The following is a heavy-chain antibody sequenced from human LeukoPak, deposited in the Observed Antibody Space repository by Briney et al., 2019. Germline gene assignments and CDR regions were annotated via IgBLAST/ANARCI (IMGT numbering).Heavy chain of an antibody. CDR3: ATRTILTGYYSDYYYYGMDV. J-gene: IGHJ6*02. CDR2: IYTSGST. CDR1: GGSISSYY. D-gene: IGHD3-9*01. V-gene: IGHV4-4*07. Sequence: PSETLSLTCTVSGGSISSYYWSWSRQPAGKGLEWIGRIYTSGSTNYNPSLKSRVTMSVDTSKNQFSLKLSSVTAADTAVYYCATRTILTGYYSDYYYYGMDVWGQGTTVTVSS.